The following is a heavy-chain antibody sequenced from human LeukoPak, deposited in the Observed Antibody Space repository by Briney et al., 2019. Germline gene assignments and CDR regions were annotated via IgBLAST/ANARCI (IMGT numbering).Heavy chain of an antibody. CDR2: IRNKANTYAT. CDR1: GFTFSGSA. Sequence: GGSLRLSCAASGFTFSGSAMHWVRQASGKGLEWLGRIRNKANTYATAYTASVKGRFTISRDNSKNTVYLQMNNLRAEDTAVYFCARVISMINGVGDYWGQGTLVTVSS. CDR3: ARVISMINGVGDY. V-gene: IGHV3-73*01. D-gene: IGHD3-22*01. J-gene: IGHJ4*02.